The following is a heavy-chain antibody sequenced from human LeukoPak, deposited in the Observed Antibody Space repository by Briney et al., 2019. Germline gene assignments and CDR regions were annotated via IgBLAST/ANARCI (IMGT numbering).Heavy chain of an antibody. D-gene: IGHD3-3*01. CDR1: GFTFSSYG. J-gene: IGHJ4*02. CDR2: ISGSGGST. V-gene: IGHV3-23*01. CDR3: AKDRELTIFGVVTGLVDY. Sequence: GGSLRLSCAASGFTFSSYGMSWVRQAPGKGLEWVSAISGSGGSTYYADSVKGRFTISRDNSKNTLYLQMNSLRAEDTAVYYCAKDRELTIFGVVTGLVDYWGQGTLVTVSS.